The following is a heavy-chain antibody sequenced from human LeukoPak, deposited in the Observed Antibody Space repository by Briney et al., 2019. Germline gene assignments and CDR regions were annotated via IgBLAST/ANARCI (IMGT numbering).Heavy chain of an antibody. CDR1: GFTFSSYA. CDR3: AKDEPRWFGESLTYFDY. Sequence: QPGGSLRLSCAASGFTFSSYAMSWVRQAPGKGLEWVSAISGSGGSTYYADSVKGRFTISRDNSKNTLYLQMNSLRAEDTAVYYCAKDEPRWFGESLTYFDYWGQGTLVTVSS. J-gene: IGHJ4*02. CDR2: ISGSGGST. V-gene: IGHV3-23*01. D-gene: IGHD3-10*01.